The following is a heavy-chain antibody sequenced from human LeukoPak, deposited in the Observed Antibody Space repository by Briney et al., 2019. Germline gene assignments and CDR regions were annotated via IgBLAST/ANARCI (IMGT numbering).Heavy chain of an antibody. Sequence: GESLKISCKGSGYSFTSYWIGWVRQMPGKGLEWMGVVYPGDSDTRYSPSFQGQVTISADKSISTAYLQWSSLKASDTAMYYCARGHLYDYSSTSYYFDYWGQGTLVTVSS. CDR3: ARGHLYDYSSTSYYFDY. J-gene: IGHJ4*02. D-gene: IGHD6-13*01. V-gene: IGHV5-51*01. CDR1: GYSFTSYW. CDR2: VYPGDSDT.